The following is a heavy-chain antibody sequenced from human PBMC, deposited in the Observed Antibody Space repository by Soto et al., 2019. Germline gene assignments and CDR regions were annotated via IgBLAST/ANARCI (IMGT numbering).Heavy chain of an antibody. CDR2: IYHSGST. D-gene: IGHD4-17*01. J-gene: IGHJ5*02. CDR3: ARGAATVTPAWFDP. Sequence: PSETLSLTCAVSGYSISSGYYWGWIRQPPGKGLEWIASIYHSGSTYYNPSLKGRVTISVDTSKNQFSLKLSSVTAADTAVYYCARGAATVTPAWFDPWGQGTLVTVSS. CDR1: GYSISSGYY. V-gene: IGHV4-38-2*01.